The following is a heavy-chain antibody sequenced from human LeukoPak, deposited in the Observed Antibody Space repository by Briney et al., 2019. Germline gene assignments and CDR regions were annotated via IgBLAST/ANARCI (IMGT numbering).Heavy chain of an antibody. CDR2: INPNSGGT. CDR1: GYTFTDYY. V-gene: IGHV1-2*02. CDR3: ARDLGDILTGLSLN. J-gene: IGHJ4*02. D-gene: IGHD3-9*01. Sequence: ASVKVSCKASGYTFTDYYMHWVRQAPGQGLEWMGWINPNSGGTNYAQKFQGRVTMTRDTSISTAYMELSRLRSDDTAVYYCARDLGDILTGLSLNWGQGTLVTVSS.